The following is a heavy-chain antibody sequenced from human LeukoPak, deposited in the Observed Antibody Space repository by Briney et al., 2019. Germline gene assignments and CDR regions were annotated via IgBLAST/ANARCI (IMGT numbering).Heavy chain of an antibody. CDR2: ISSSGSTI. V-gene: IGHV3-48*03. CDR1: GFTFSSYE. J-gene: IGHJ4*02. CDR3: ASLSPAVAGYLDY. Sequence: GGSLRLSCAASGFTFSSYEMNWVRQAPGKGLQWVSYISSSGSTIYYADSVKGRFTISRGNAKNSLYLQMNSLRAEDTAVYYCASLSPAVAGYLDYWGQGTLVTVSS. D-gene: IGHD6-19*01.